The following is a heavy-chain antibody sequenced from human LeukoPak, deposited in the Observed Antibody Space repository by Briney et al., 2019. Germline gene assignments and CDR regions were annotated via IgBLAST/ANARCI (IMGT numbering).Heavy chain of an antibody. J-gene: IGHJ3*02. CDR2: ISYDGSNK. CDR3: AKVLYGTDACDI. V-gene: IGHV3-30*18. CDR1: GFTFSSYG. D-gene: IGHD4-17*01. Sequence: GGSLRLSCAASGFTFSSYGMHWVRQAPGKGLEWVAVISYDGSNKYYADSVKGRFTISRDNSKNTLYLQMNSLRAEDTAVYYCAKVLYGTDACDIWGQGTMVTVSS.